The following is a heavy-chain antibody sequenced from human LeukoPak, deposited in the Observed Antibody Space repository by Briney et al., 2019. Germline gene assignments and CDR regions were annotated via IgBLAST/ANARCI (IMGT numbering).Heavy chain of an antibody. D-gene: IGHD2-2*01. CDR3: CQRVTSNDF. CDR1: GFTFRSYA. CDR2: ISGSGGST. V-gene: IGHV3-23*01. Sequence: GGSLRLSCAASGFTFRSYAMSWVRQAPGKGLEWVSGISGSGGSTYYADSVKGWFTISRDNSKNTMFLQMNSLRAEDSALYYCCQRVTSNDFWGQGTLVTVSS. J-gene: IGHJ4*02.